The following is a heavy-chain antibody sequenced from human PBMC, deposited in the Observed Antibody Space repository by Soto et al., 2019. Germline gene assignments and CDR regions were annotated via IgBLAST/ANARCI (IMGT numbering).Heavy chain of an antibody. CDR2: INSGSTSV. CDR3: ASSASPDAY. D-gene: IGHD1-26*01. CDR1: GFIFNSYS. V-gene: IGHV3-48*01. Sequence: GESLKISCVASGFIFNSYSMNWVRQAPGKGLEWISYINSGSTSVFYADSVKGRFSISRDNAKNSLYLQMNSLRAEDTAVYYCASSASPDAYWGQGTLVTVSS. J-gene: IGHJ4*02.